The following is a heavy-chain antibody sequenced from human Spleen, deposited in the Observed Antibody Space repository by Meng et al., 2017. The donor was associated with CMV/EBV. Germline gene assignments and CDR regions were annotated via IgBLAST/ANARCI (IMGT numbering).Heavy chain of an antibody. J-gene: IGHJ4*02. CDR3: TRDIYYSCGSGCYYFDV. CDR1: GFTFSSYS. D-gene: IGHD3-22*01. Sequence: GGSLRLSCAASGFTFSSYSMSWIRQAPGKGLQWVSSISGSSTVTYYADSVKGRFTISRDNSNNTLHLQMNSLRAEDTALYYCTRDIYYSCGSGCYYFDVWGQGTLVTVSS. V-gene: IGHV3-23*01. CDR2: ISGSSTVT.